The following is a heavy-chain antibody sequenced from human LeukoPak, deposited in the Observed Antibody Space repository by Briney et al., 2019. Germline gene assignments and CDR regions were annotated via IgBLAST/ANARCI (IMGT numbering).Heavy chain of an antibody. CDR2: IYHSGST. V-gene: IGHV4-38-2*02. D-gene: IGHD2-2*01. CDR3: ARDPKPLGGIVVVPAAIAAFDI. CDR1: GYSISSGYY. Sequence: SETLSLTCTVSGYSISSGYYWGWIRQPPGKGLEWIGSIYHSGSTYYNPSPKSRVTISVDTSKNQFSLKLSSVTAADTAVYYCARDPKPLGGIVVVPAAIAAFDIWGQGTMVTVSS. J-gene: IGHJ3*02.